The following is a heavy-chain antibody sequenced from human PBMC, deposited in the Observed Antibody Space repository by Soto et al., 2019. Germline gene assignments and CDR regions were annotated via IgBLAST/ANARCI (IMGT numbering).Heavy chain of an antibody. D-gene: IGHD3-10*01. CDR1: GYNFMPYG. J-gene: IGHJ4*02. CDR2: ISPWKGNT. CDR3: ARDLHPSGSSYTAY. V-gene: IGHV1-18*04. Sequence: GASVKVSCKASGYNFMPYGINWVRQAPGQGLEWMGWISPWKGNTNYAQSFQGRVTMTTDTSTSTAYMELRSLTSDDTAVYYCARDLHPSGSSYTAYRGQGAVVTVS.